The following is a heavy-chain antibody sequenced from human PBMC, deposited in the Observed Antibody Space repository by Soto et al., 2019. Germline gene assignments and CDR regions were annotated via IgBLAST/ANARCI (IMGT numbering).Heavy chain of an antibody. V-gene: IGHV3-21*01. CDR1: GFTFSSYS. J-gene: IGHJ5*02. CDR3: ASSEQYSSSPGYNWFDP. CDR2: ISSSSSYI. D-gene: IGHD6-6*01. Sequence: EVQLVESGGGLVKPGGSLRLSCAASGFTFSSYSMNWVRQAPGKGLEWVSSISSSSSYIYYADSVKGRFTISRDNAKNSLYLQMNSPGDEDTAVYYCASSEQYSSSPGYNWFDPWGQGTLVTVSS.